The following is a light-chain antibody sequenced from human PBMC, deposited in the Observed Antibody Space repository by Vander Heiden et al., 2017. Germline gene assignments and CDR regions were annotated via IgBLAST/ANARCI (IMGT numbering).Light chain of an antibody. V-gene: IGKV1-5*03. J-gene: IGKJ2*01. CDR2: QAS. CDR3: QQYNTYHT. CDR1: QYIGSR. Sequence: SHLPFLAPVGDRATITCRGRQYIGSRLAWYQQKPGKATHLLFYQASTLGTGVPSRFSGSGSGTEFTLTISSLHPDDFATYYCQQYNTYHTFGQGTKLEIK.